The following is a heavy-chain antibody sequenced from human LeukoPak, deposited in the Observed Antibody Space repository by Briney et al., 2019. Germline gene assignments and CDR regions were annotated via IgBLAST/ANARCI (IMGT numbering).Heavy chain of an antibody. CDR2: ISSSSSYI. Sequence: PGGSLRLSCAASGFTFSTYSMNWVRQAPGKGLEWVSSISSSSSYIYYADSVKGRFTISRDNAKNSLYLQMNSLRAEDTAVYYCARESPMVATYYFDYWGQGTLVTVSS. J-gene: IGHJ4*02. CDR1: GFTFSTYS. D-gene: IGHD5-12*01. V-gene: IGHV3-21*01. CDR3: ARESPMVATYYFDY.